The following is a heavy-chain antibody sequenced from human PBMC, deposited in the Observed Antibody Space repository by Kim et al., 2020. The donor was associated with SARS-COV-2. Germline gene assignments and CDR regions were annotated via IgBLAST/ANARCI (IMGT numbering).Heavy chain of an antibody. CDR2: IIPIFGTA. CDR3: SFDYGDYGGAY. V-gene: IGHV1-69*13. J-gene: IGHJ4*02. Sequence: SVKVSCKASGGTFSSYAINWVRQAPGQGLEWMGGIIPIFGTANYAQKFQGRVTITADESTSTAYMELSRLRSEDTAVYYCSFDYGDYGGAYWGQGTLVTVSS. CDR1: GGTFSSYA. D-gene: IGHD4-17*01.